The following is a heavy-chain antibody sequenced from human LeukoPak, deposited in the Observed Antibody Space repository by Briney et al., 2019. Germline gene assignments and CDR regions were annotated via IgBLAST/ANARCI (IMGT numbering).Heavy chain of an antibody. Sequence: SVKVSCKASGGTFSSYAISWVRQAPGQGLEWMGGIIPIFGTANYAQKFRGRVTITTDESTSTAYMELSSLRSEDTAVYYCARDGFYCSSTSCHGDWDYYYMDVWGKGTTVTVSS. V-gene: IGHV1-69*05. CDR1: GGTFSSYA. CDR3: ARDGFYCSSTSCHGDWDYYYMDV. J-gene: IGHJ6*03. D-gene: IGHD2-2*01. CDR2: IIPIFGTA.